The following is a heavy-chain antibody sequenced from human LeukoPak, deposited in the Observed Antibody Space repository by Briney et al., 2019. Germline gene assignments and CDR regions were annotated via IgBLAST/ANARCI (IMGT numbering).Heavy chain of an antibody. V-gene: IGHV1-69*13. CDR2: IIPIFGTA. Sequence: SVKVSCKASGGTFSSYAISWVRQAPGQGLEWMGGIIPIFGTANYAQKFQGRVTITADESTSTAYMELSSLRSEDTAVYYCARDLHGGGDSSGYYYVNWFDPWGQGALVTVSS. CDR3: ARDLHGGGDSSGYYYVNWFDP. CDR1: GGTFSSYA. J-gene: IGHJ5*02. D-gene: IGHD3-22*01.